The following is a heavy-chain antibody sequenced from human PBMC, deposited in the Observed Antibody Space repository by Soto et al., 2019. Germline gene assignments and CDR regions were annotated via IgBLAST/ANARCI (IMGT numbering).Heavy chain of an antibody. Sequence: PSETLSLTCAVSGYSIGSGYYWVWIRQPPGKGLEWIGSIYHSGSTYYNPSLKSRVTISVDTSKNQFPLKLSSVTAADTAVYYCARVGTYLRENWFDPWGQGTLVTVSS. J-gene: IGHJ5*02. CDR1: GYSIGSGYY. V-gene: IGHV4-38-2*01. D-gene: IGHD1-1*01. CDR3: ARVGTYLRENWFDP. CDR2: IYHSGST.